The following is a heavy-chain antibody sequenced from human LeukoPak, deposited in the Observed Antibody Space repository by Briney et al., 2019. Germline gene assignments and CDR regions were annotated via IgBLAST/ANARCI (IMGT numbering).Heavy chain of an antibody. Sequence: GGSLSLSCEASGFTFDTYTMNWVRQAPGKGLEWASSISSGSSYILYGDSVKGRFTISRENAKRSLFLQMSGLRPEDSAVYYCARVRSAGYYGMDVWGQGTTVTVSS. CDR2: ISSGSSYI. V-gene: IGHV3-21*01. CDR1: GFTFDTYT. D-gene: IGHD2-15*01. CDR3: ARVRSAGYYGMDV. J-gene: IGHJ6*02.